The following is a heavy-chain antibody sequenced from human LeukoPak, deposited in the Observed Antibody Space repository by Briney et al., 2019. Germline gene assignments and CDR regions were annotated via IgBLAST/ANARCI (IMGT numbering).Heavy chain of an antibody. CDR1: GVSIKYDGYY. CDR3: ARVDYGDRSFDY. V-gene: IGHV4-30-2*06. J-gene: IGHJ4*02. CDR2: IHHSGTT. Sequence: SETLSLTCTVSGVSIKYDGYYWAWMRQSPGKGLEWIGYIHHSGTTDYNPSLKSRVTISVDRSKNQFSLKLSSVTAADTAVYYCARVDYGDRSFDYWGQGTLVTVSS. D-gene: IGHD4-17*01.